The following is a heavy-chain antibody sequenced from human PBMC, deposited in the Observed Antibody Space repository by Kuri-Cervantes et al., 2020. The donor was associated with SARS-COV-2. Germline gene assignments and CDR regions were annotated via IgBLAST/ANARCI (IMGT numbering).Heavy chain of an antibody. D-gene: IGHD2-2*01. Sequence: SETLSLTCTVSGGSISSSSYYWVWIRQPPGKGLEWNVSIYYSGSTYSNPSLKSRVTISVDTSQIQFSLELSSVTAADTAVYYCARHTPRDLMPWVDWGQGTLVTVSS. CDR3: ARHTPRDLMPWVD. CDR1: GGSISSSSYY. V-gene: IGHV4-39*01. J-gene: IGHJ4*02. CDR2: IYYSGST.